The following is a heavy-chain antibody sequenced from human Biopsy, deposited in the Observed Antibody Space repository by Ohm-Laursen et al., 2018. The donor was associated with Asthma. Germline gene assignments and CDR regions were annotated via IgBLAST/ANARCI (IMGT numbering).Heavy chain of an antibody. Sequence: ASMKVSCKASGYTFTGYYMHWVRQAPGQGLEWMGRINPNSGGTNYAQKFQGRVTMTRDTSISTAYMELSRLRSDDTAVYYCAREGITGTTAWFDPWGQGTLVTVSS. D-gene: IGHD1-7*01. CDR3: AREGITGTTAWFDP. CDR1: GYTFTGYY. J-gene: IGHJ5*02. CDR2: INPNSGGT. V-gene: IGHV1-2*06.